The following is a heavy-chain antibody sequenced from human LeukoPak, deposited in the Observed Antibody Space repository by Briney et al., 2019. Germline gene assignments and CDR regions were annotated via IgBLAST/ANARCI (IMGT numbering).Heavy chain of an antibody. CDR3: ARNVRLGSGELSFAPFKNWFDP. D-gene: IGHD3-16*02. CDR1: GESISGFY. J-gene: IGHJ5*02. Sequence: SETLSLTCTVSGESISGFYWTWIRQPPGKGLEWIGYIYYSGSTNYNPSLKSRVTVSVDTSKNQFSLKLSSVTPEDTAVYYCARNVRLGSGELSFAPFKNWFDPWGQGTLVTVSS. V-gene: IGHV4-59*12. CDR2: IYYSGST.